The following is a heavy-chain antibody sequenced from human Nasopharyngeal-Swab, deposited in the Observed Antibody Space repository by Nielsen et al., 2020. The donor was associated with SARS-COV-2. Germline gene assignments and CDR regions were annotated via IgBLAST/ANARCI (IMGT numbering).Heavy chain of an antibody. Sequence: WIRKPPGKGLEWSGYIYYSGSTYYNPSLKSRVTISVDTSKNQFSLKLSSVTATDTAVYYCARGGAARPGFDYWGQGTLVTVSS. D-gene: IGHD6-6*01. CDR2: IYYSGST. V-gene: IGHV4-31*02. J-gene: IGHJ4*02. CDR3: ARGGAARPGFDY.